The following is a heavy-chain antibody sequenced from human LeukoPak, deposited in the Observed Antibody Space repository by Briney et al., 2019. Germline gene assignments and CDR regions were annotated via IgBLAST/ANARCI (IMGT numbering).Heavy chain of an antibody. CDR2: ISYDGSNK. CDR1: GFTFSRKA. CDR3: ARAHVDTAMVTPY. D-gene: IGHD5-18*01. J-gene: IGHJ4*02. V-gene: IGHV3-30-3*01. Sequence: PGRSLRLSCAASGFTFSRKAMHWVRQAPGKGLEWVAVISYDGSNKYYADSVKGRFTISRDNSKNTLYLQMNSLRAEDTAVYYCARAHVDTAMVTPYWGQGTLVTVSS.